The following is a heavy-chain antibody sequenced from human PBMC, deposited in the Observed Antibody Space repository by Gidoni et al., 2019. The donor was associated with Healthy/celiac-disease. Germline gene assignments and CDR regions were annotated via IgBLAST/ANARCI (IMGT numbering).Heavy chain of an antibody. Sequence: QVQPVESGGGVVQPGRPLRPSCAASGFTFRSYAMPRVRQAPGKGLEWVAVISYDGSNKYYADSVKGRFTISRDNSKNTLYLQMNSLRAEDTAVYYCARERMYYDYVWGSYRWGYYFDYWGQGTLVTVSS. V-gene: IGHV3-30-3*01. CDR1: GFTFRSYA. CDR2: ISYDGSNK. J-gene: IGHJ4*02. CDR3: ARERMYYDYVWGSYRWGYYFDY. D-gene: IGHD3-16*02.